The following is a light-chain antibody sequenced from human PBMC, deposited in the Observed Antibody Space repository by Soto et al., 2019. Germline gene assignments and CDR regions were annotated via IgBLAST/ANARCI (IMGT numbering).Light chain of an antibody. J-gene: IGKJ5*01. V-gene: IGKV3-11*01. CDR2: DAS. Sequence: IVLTQSASTLSLSPGERATLSCRASQSVSSYLAWYQQKPGQAPRLLIYDASNRATGIPARFSGSGSGTDFTLTISSLEPEDFAVYYCQQRSSWPPITFGQGTRLEIK. CDR3: QQRSSWPPIT. CDR1: QSVSSY.